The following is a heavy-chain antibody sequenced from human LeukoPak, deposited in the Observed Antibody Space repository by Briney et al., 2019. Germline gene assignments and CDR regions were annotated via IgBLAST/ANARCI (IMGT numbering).Heavy chain of an antibody. J-gene: IGHJ3*02. D-gene: IGHD4-17*01. CDR2: INHSGST. CDR3: ARGLPTPDYGDHVDAFDI. V-gene: IGHV4-34*01. Sequence: SETLSLTCTVSGGSISSYYWSWIRQPPGKGLEWIGEINHSGSTNYNPSLKSRVTISVDTSKNQFSLKLSSVTAADTAVYYCARGLPTPDYGDHVDAFDIWGQGTMVTVSS. CDR1: GGSISSYY.